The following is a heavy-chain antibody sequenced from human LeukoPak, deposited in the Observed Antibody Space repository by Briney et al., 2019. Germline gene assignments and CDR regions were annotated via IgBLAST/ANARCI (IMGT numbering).Heavy chain of an antibody. CDR1: GYPFSSYS. J-gene: IGHJ4*02. CDR2: ISVSGGVR. Sequence: RGSLRLSCVASGYPFSSYSMNWIRQAPGKGLEWVSYISVSGGVRSYADSVKSRFTISRDDARNSLYLQMNSLKDEDTAVYYCARDRGYFYDQLDYWGQGTLVTASS. D-gene: IGHD2/OR15-2a*01. V-gene: IGHV3-48*02. CDR3: ARDRGYFYDQLDY.